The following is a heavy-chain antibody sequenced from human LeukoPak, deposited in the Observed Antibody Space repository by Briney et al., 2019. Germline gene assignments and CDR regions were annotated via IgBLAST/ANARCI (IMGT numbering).Heavy chain of an antibody. CDR3: ARGLYSSSWSHGI. CDR2: INHSGST. V-gene: IGHV4-34*01. D-gene: IGHD6-13*01. Sequence: SETLSLTCAVYGGSFSGYYWSWIRQPPGKGLEWIGEINHSGSTNYNPSLKSRVTISVDTSKNQFSLKLSSVTAADTAVYYCARGLYSSSWSHGIWGQGTLVTVSS. J-gene: IGHJ4*02. CDR1: GGSFSGYY.